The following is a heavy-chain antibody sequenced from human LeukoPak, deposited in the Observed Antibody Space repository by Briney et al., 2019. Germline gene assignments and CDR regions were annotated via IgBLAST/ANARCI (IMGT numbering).Heavy chain of an antibody. J-gene: IGHJ4*02. Sequence: SDTLSLTCTVSGGSISSYYWSWIRQPAGKGLEWIGRIYTSGSTNYNPSLKSRVTMSVDTSKNQFSLKLSSVTAADTAVYYCARAGGYYDSSGYGIDYWGQGTLVTVSS. CDR3: ARAGGYYDSSGYGIDY. CDR1: GGSISSYY. V-gene: IGHV4-4*07. CDR2: IYTSGST. D-gene: IGHD3-22*01.